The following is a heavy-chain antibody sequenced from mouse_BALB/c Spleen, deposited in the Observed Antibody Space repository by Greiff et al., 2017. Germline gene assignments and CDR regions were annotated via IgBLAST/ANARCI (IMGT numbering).Heavy chain of an antibody. Sequence: VQLQQSGAELVKPGASVKLSCTASGFNIKDPYMHWVKQRPEQGLEWIGRIDPANGNTKYDPKFQGKATITADTSSNTAYLQLSSLTSEDTAVYYCAYYYGSSYYAMDDWGQGTSVTGSS. J-gene: IGHJ4*01. D-gene: IGHD1-1*01. CDR3: AYYYGSSYYAMDD. CDR1: GFNIKDPY. V-gene: IGHV14-3*02. CDR2: IDPANGNT.